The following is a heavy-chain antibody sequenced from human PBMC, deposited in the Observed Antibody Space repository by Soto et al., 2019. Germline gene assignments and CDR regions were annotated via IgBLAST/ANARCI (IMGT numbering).Heavy chain of an antibody. J-gene: IGHJ3*02. CDR3: ARDKLRASVENAFDI. CDR2: IWYDGSNK. V-gene: IGHV3-33*01. CDR1: GFTFSSYG. D-gene: IGHD3-10*01. Sequence: GGSLRLSCAASGFTFSSYGMHWVRQAPGKGLEWVAVIWYDGSNKYYADSVKGRFTISRDNSKNTLYLQMNSLRAEDTAVYYCARDKLRASVENAFDIWGQGTMVTVSS.